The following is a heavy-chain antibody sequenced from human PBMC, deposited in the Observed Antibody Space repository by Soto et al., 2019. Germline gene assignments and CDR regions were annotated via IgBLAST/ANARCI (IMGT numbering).Heavy chain of an antibody. CDR1: GFTFGDYA. CDR3: TRDQPITP. Sequence: PAGSVRLSCTASGFTFGDYAVSWVRQAPGKGLEWVGFIRSKGSGGTSEYAASVKGRFTFSRDDSKSIAYLQMNSLKIEDTAVYYCTRDQPITPWGQGTMVTVSS. J-gene: IGHJ3*01. D-gene: IGHD3-10*01. CDR2: IRSKGSGGTS. V-gene: IGHV3-49*04.